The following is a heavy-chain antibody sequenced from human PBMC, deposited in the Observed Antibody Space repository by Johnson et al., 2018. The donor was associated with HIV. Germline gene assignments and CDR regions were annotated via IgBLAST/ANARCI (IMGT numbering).Heavy chain of an antibody. D-gene: IGHD7-27*01. Sequence: VQLVESGGGVVRPGGSLGLSCAASGFTFDDYDMTWVRQAPGKGLEWVSGINWNSGSIGYVDSVKGRFTISRDNAKNSLYLQMHSLRVEDTAVYYCAREGGNWGRPDAFDLWGQGTMVTVSS. CDR1: GFTFDDYD. CDR3: AREGGNWGRPDAFDL. V-gene: IGHV3-20*04. CDR2: INWNSGSI. J-gene: IGHJ3*01.